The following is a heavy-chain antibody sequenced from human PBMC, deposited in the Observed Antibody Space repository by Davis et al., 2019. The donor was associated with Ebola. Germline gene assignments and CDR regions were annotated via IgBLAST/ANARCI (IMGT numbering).Heavy chain of an antibody. J-gene: IGHJ4*02. CDR3: ATNSTSSGFDY. Sequence: PSETLSPTCAVPGGSISSGGYSWSWIRQPPGKGLEWIGYIYHSGSTYYNTSLKSRVTISVDRSKNQFSLKLSSVTAADTAVYYCATNSTSSGFDYWGQGILVTVSS. D-gene: IGHD6-6*01. CDR1: GGSISSGGYS. CDR2: IYHSGST. V-gene: IGHV4-30-2*01.